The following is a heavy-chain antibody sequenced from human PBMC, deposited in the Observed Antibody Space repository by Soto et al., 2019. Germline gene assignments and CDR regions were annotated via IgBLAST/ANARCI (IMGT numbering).Heavy chain of an antibody. V-gene: IGHV3-66*01. J-gene: IGHJ6*03. CDR1: GFTVSSNY. CDR3: ARAQRPTGSGIAAAEYYYYMDV. D-gene: IGHD6-13*01. Sequence: GGSLRLSCAASGFTVSSNYMSWVRQAPGKGLEWVSVIYSGGSTYYADSVKGRFTIYRDNSKNTLYLQMNSLRAEDTAVYYCARAQRPTGSGIAAAEYYYYMDVWGKGTTVTVSS. CDR2: IYSGGST.